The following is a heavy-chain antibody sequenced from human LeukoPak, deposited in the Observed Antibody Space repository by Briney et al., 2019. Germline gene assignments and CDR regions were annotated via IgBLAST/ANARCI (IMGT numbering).Heavy chain of an antibody. CDR1: GFTVSSNY. CDR3: TTDWIVVVPAAP. CDR2: IYSGGST. Sequence: GGSLRLSCAASGFTVSSNYMSWVRQAPGKGLEWVSVIYSGGSTYYADSVKGRFTISRDNSKNTLYLQMNSLKTEDTAVYYCTTDWIVVVPAAPWGQGTLVTVSS. J-gene: IGHJ5*02. V-gene: IGHV3-53*01. D-gene: IGHD2-2*01.